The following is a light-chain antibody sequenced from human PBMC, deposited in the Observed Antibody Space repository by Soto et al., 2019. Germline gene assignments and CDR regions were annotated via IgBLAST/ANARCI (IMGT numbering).Light chain of an antibody. Sequence: QSVLTQSPSASGTPGQRVTISCSGSRSNIGSNYVFWYQHLPGTAPKLLIYRNDQRPSGVPDRFSGSKSGTSASLAISGLRSEDEADYYCAAWDDSLSGYVFGTGTKLTVL. CDR1: RSNIGSNY. V-gene: IGLV1-47*01. CDR2: RND. CDR3: AAWDDSLSGYV. J-gene: IGLJ1*01.